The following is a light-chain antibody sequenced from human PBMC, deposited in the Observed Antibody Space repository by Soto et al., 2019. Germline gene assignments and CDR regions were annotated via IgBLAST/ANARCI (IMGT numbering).Light chain of an antibody. CDR1: QDINNN. Sequence: DMQMTQSPSSLSASIGDRVTITCRASQDINNNLAWYQQKPGKVPKVLIYAASTLQSGVPSRFSGSGSGTDFTLTISSLLPEDVATYYCQKYNSARETFGPGTKVDI. CDR2: AAS. V-gene: IGKV1-27*01. J-gene: IGKJ3*01. CDR3: QKYNSARET.